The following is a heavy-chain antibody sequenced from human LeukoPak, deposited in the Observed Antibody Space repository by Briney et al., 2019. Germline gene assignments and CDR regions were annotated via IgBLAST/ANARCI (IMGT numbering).Heavy chain of an antibody. V-gene: IGHV1-8*01. Sequence: ASVKVSCKASGYTFTSYDINWVRQATGQGLEWMGWMNPNSGNTGYAQKFQGRVTMISNTSISTAYMELSSLRSEDTAVYYCARVGYSYGHDNGYYFDYWGQGTLVTVSS. CDR1: GYTFTSYD. D-gene: IGHD5-18*01. CDR2: MNPNSGNT. J-gene: IGHJ4*02. CDR3: ARVGYSYGHDNGYYFDY.